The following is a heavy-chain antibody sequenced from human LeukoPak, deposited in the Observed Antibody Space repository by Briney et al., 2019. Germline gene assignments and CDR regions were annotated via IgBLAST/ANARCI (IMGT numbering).Heavy chain of an antibody. D-gene: IGHD3-22*01. CDR1: GFTFNNNG. CDR2: IRYDGIYK. CDR3: ESDSLRGLVVLLLEH. Sequence: GGSLRLSCAASGFTFNNNGMHWVRQAPGKGLEWVAYIRYDGIYKYYADSVKGRFTIFRDKSKTTLFLQMDSLRAEDTAVYYCESDSLRGLVVLLLEHWVQGTLVTVSS. J-gene: IGHJ5*02. V-gene: IGHV3-30*02.